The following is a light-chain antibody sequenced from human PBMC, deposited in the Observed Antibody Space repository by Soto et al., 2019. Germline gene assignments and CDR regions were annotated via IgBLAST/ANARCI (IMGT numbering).Light chain of an antibody. V-gene: IGLV4-69*01. J-gene: IGLJ2*01. CDR1: SGHSNYA. CDR2: LNSDGSH. Sequence: QLVLTQSPSASASLGASVKLTCTLSSGHSNYAIAWHQQQPEKGPRYLMKLNSDGSHSKGDGIPDRFSGSSSGAERYLTISSLQSEDEADYYCQTWGTGVVFGGGTKLTLL. CDR3: QTWGTGVV.